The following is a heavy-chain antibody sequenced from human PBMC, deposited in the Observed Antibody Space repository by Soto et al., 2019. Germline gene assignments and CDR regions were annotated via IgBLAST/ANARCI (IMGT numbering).Heavy chain of an antibody. Sequence: SETLSLTCTVSGGSISSGGYYWSWIRQHPGKGLEWIGYIYYSGSTYYNPSLKSRVTISVDTSKNQFSLKLSSVTAADTAVYYCARDGPERDGMDVWGQGTTVTVSS. CDR1: GGSISSGGYY. CDR2: IYYSGST. CDR3: ARDGPERDGMDV. D-gene: IGHD1-1*01. V-gene: IGHV4-31*03. J-gene: IGHJ6*02.